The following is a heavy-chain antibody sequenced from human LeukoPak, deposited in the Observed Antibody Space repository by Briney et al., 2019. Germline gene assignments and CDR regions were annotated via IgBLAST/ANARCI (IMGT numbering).Heavy chain of an antibody. V-gene: IGHV4-59*01. CDR3: ASIYSYGPGYYFDY. Sequence: PSETLSLTCTVSGGSISSYYWSWIRQPPGKGLEWIGYIYYSGSTNYNPPLKSRVTISVDTSKNQFSLKLSSVTAADTAVYYCASIYSYGPGYYFDYWGQGTLVTVSS. CDR1: GGSISSYY. CDR2: IYYSGST. J-gene: IGHJ4*02. D-gene: IGHD5-18*01.